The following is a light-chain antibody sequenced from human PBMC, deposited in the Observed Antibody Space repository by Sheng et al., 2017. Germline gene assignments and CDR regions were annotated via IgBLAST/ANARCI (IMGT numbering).Light chain of an antibody. CDR1: KSVGVD. V-gene: IGKV3-15*01. CDR2: EAS. CDR3: QQYNNWPSTWT. J-gene: IGKJ1*01. Sequence: ETVMTQSPATLSVSPGERATLSCRASKSVGVDLAWYQQKPGQAPRLLIYEASTRATGIPARFSGSGSGTEFSLTISSLQPGDFAVYFCQQYNNWPSTWTFGQGTKVEIK.